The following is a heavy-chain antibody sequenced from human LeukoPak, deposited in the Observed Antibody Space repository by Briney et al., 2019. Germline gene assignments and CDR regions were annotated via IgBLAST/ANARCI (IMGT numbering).Heavy chain of an antibody. Sequence: EASVEVSCKVSGYTLTELSMHWVRQAPGKGLEWMGGFDPEDGETIYAQKFQGRVPMTEDTSTDTAYMELSSLRSEDTAVYYCARDDGGIGPSDAFDIWGQGTMVTVSS. CDR2: FDPEDGET. D-gene: IGHD3-16*01. CDR3: ARDDGGIGPSDAFDI. CDR1: GYTLTELS. J-gene: IGHJ3*02. V-gene: IGHV1-24*01.